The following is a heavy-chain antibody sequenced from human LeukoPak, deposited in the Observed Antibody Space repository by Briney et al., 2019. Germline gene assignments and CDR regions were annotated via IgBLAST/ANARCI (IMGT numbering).Heavy chain of an antibody. CDR1: GFTFSNYW. V-gene: IGHV3-7*01. D-gene: IGHD3-22*01. CDR3: ARARPGYYDSSGYYYRDY. Sequence: GGSLRLSCAASGFTFSNYWMSWVRQAPGKGLEWVANIKQDGSENYYVDSVKGRFTISRDNAKNSLYLQMNSLRAEDTAVYYCARARPGYYDSSGYYYRDYWGQGTLVTVSS. J-gene: IGHJ4*02. CDR2: IKQDGSEN.